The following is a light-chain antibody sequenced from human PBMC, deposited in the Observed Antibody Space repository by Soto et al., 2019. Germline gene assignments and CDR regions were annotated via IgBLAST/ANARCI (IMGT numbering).Light chain of an antibody. V-gene: IGKV1-39*01. J-gene: IGKJ1*01. CDR3: QQLNDYPVT. CDR1: QSISSY. CDR2: AAS. Sequence: DIQMTQSPSSLSASVGDRVTIAFRASQSISSYLNWYQQKPGKAPKLLIYAASSLQSGVPSRFSGSGSGTDFTLSISSLQPEDFATYYCQQLNDYPVTFGQGTKVDIK.